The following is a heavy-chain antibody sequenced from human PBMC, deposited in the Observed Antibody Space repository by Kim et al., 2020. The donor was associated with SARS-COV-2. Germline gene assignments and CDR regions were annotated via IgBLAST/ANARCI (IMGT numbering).Heavy chain of an antibody. CDR2: RSYSGLST. CDR1: GFTFNNNV. Sequence: GGSLRLSCGASGFTFNNNVMAWVRQAPAKGLEWVSHRSYSGLSTQYADSVKGRFTISRDNSQSTRYLQMVSLRAEDTAIYKCARVNDGNFIYHWGPGILGTGSS. D-gene: IGHD4-17*01. CDR3: ARVNDGNFIYH. V-gene: IGHV3-23*01. J-gene: IGHJ5*02.